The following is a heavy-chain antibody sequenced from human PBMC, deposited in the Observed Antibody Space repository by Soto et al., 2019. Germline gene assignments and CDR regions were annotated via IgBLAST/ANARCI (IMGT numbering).Heavy chain of an antibody. J-gene: IGHJ3*02. V-gene: IGHV3-48*03. CDR2: ISISGGTI. D-gene: IGHD5-12*01. Sequence: EVQLVESGGGLVQPGGSLRLSCAASGFTVSSYEMDWVRQAPGKGLEWVAYISISGGTIYYGDSVEGRFTISRDNADNSLYLQMNSLRAEDTAVYYCTKEKSVINSGYDAFDSWGRGTVVTVSS. CDR3: TKEKSVINSGYDAFDS. CDR1: GFTVSSYE.